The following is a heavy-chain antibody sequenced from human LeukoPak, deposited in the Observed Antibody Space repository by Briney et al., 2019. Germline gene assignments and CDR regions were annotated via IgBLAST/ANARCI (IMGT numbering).Heavy chain of an antibody. CDR2: ISYSGST. CDR3: AGHHPRNTVDF. Sequence: SETLSLTCTVSGGSISSYYWSLIRQPPGKGLEWIGYISYSGSTNYNPSLKSRVTISLDTSKNQFSLKLRSVTAADTAVYYCAGHHPRNTVDFWGQGTLVTVSS. J-gene: IGHJ4*02. CDR1: GGSISSYY. V-gene: IGHV4-59*08. D-gene: IGHD2/OR15-2a*01.